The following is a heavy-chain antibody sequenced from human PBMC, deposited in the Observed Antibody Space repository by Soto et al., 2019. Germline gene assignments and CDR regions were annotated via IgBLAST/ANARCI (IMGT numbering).Heavy chain of an antibody. V-gene: IGHV3-74*03. CDR1: GFTFSRYW. J-gene: IGHJ2*01. D-gene: IGHD7-27*01. CDR2: INSDGNRM. Sequence: EVQLVESGGGLVQPGGSLRLSCAASGFTFSRYWIHWVRQVPGKGLMWVSGINSDGNRMTYADSVKGRFTISRDNAKNTVYLQMNSLRVEDTAVYYCTRQTGDLGIGHFDLWGRGTPVTVSS. CDR3: TRQTGDLGIGHFDL.